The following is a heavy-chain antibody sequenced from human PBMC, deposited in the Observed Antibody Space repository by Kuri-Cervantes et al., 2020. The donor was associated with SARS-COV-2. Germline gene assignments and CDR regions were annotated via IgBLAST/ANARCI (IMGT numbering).Heavy chain of an antibody. CDR1: GYTFTSYG. V-gene: IGHV1-18*01. D-gene: IGHD6-13*01. J-gene: IGHJ5*02. CDR3: ARDPLPVYSSPSGWSWFDP. CDR2: ISVYNGNT. Sequence: ASVKVSCKASGYTFTSYGINWVRQAPGQGLEWMGWISVYNGNTNYAQKLQGRVTMTTDTSTSTAYMELRSLRSDDTAVYYCARDPLPVYSSPSGWSWFDPWGQGTLVTVSS.